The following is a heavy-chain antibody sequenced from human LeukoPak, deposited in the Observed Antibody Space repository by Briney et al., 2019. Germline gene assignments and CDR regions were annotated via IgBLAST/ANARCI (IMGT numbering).Heavy chain of an antibody. CDR1: GDTFIHYW. J-gene: IGHJ3*02. CDR2: VFPGDSDT. CDR3: ARATTWGRAAFDI. V-gene: IGHV5-51*01. D-gene: IGHD7-27*01. Sequence: GESLKISCKDSGDTFIHYWIGWVRQMPGKGLEWMGIVFPGDSDTRYSPSFQGQVNISADKSISTAYLQWSSLKASDTAMYYCARATTWGRAAFDIWGQGTMVTVSS.